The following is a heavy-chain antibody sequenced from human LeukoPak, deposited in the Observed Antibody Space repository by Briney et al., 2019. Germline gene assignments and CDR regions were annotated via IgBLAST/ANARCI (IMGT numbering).Heavy chain of an antibody. CDR1: GLTVSSNY. V-gene: IGHV3-53*01. J-gene: IGHJ4*02. CDR3: ARDPYNSGSSYFGY. D-gene: IGHD3-10*01. CDR2: IYSGGST. Sequence: PGGSLRLSCAVSGLTVSSNYMSWVRQAPGKGLEWVSAIYSGGSTFYADSVKGRFTISRDNSKNTLYLQMNSLRAEDTAVYYCARDPYNSGSSYFGYWGQGTLVTVSS.